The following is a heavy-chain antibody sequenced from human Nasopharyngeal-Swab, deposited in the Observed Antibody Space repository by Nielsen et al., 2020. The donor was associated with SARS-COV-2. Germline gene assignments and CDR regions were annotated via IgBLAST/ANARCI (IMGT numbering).Heavy chain of an antibody. V-gene: IGHV3-33*01. CDR2: IWYDGSNK. D-gene: IGHD6-19*01. CDR3: ARDIAVAAYEYFQH. CDR1: GFTFSSYC. Sequence: GESLKISCAASGFTFSSYCMHWVRQAPGKGLEWVAVIWYDGSNKYYADSVKGRFTISRDNSKNTLYLQMNSLRAEDTAVYYCARDIAVAAYEYFQHWGQGTMVTVSS. J-gene: IGHJ1*01.